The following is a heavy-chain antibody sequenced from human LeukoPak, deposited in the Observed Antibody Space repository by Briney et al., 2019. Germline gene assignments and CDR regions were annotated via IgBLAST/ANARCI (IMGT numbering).Heavy chain of an antibody. CDR1: GGSMSPYH. CDR2: IYSSGAT. V-gene: IGHV4-59*08. CDR3: ARLKVGAYFDL. J-gene: IGHJ2*01. D-gene: IGHD3-16*01. Sequence: SETLSLTCTVSGGSMSPYHWGWIRQPPGKGPEWIAYIYSSGATSYNPSLRSRVSISLDTSNNQFSLKLSSVTAADTAVYYCARLKVGAYFDLWGRGTLVTVSS.